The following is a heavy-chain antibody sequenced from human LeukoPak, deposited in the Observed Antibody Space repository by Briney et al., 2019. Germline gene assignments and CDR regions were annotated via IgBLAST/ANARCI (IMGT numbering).Heavy chain of an antibody. J-gene: IGHJ4*02. CDR2: INHSGST. CDR1: GGSFSGYY. Sequence: SETLSLTCAVYGGSFSGYYWSWIRQPPGKGLEWIGEINHSGSTNYNPSLKSRVTISVDTSRNQFSLKLSSVTAADTAVYYCASWGVMVAFDYWGQGTLVTVSS. V-gene: IGHV4-34*01. CDR3: ASWGVMVAFDY. D-gene: IGHD3-16*01.